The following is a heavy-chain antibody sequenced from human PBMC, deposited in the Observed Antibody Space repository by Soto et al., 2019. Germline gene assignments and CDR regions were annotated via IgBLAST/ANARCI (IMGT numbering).Heavy chain of an antibody. D-gene: IGHD4-17*01. CDR1: GFTFSSYS. CDR3: AGDLNYGLFDY. V-gene: IGHV3-48*01. Sequence: EVQLVESGGGLVQPGGSLRLSCAASGFTFSSYSMNWVRQAPGKGLEWVSYISSSSSTIYYADSVKGRFTISRDNAKNSLYLQMNSLRAEDTAVYYWAGDLNYGLFDYWGQGTLVTVSS. J-gene: IGHJ4*02. CDR2: ISSSSSTI.